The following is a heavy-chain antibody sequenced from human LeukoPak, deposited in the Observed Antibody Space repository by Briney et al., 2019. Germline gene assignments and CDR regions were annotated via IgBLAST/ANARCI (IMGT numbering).Heavy chain of an antibody. Sequence: SETLSLTCTVSGGSISSSSYYWGWIRQPPGKGLEWIGSIYYSGSTYSNPSLKRRVTISVDTTKNKFYLKLSSVTAAATAVYYCARGPQLLNYWEQGTLVSVPS. J-gene: IGHJ4*02. CDR3: ARGPQLLNY. V-gene: IGHV4-39*07. CDR1: GGSISSSSYY. D-gene: IGHD2-2*01. CDR2: IYYSGST.